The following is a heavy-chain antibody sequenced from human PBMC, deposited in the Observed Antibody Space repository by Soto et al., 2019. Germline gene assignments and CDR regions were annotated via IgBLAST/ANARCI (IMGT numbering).Heavy chain of an antibody. CDR2: ISAGNGNT. CDR3: ARVGYSGYEYFDY. D-gene: IGHD5-12*01. J-gene: IGHJ4*02. V-gene: IGHV1-3*01. Sequence: ASVKVSCKASGYTFTSYAMHWVRQAPGQRLEWMGWISAGNGNTKYSQKFQGRVTITRDTSASTAYMELSSLRSEDTAVYYCARVGYSGYEYFDYWGQGTLVTVSS. CDR1: GYTFTSYA.